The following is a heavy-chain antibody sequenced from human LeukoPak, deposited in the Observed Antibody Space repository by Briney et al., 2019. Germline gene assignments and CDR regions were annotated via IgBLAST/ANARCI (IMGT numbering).Heavy chain of an antibody. CDR1: GFTFSSYA. J-gene: IGHJ4*02. Sequence: PGGSLRLSCTASGFTFSSYAMSWVRQAPGKGLEWVSAISGSGGSTYYADSVKGRFTISRDNSKNMLYLQMNILRAEDTAVYYCAKDRGSSYGSPVYWGQGTLVTVSS. V-gene: IGHV3-23*01. D-gene: IGHD5-18*01. CDR3: AKDRGSSYGSPVY. CDR2: ISGSGGST.